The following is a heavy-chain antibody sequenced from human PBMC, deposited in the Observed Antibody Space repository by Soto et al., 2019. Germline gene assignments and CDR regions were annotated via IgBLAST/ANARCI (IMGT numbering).Heavy chain of an antibody. V-gene: IGHV1-69*06. CDR1: GGTFSSYA. D-gene: IGHD2-15*01. J-gene: IGHJ6*02. Sequence: QVQLVQSGAEVKKPGSSVKVSCKASGGTFSSYAISWVRQPPGQGLEWMGGMIPIFGTANYEQKFQGRVTITADKSTSTAYMELSSLRSEDTAVYYCARDTDIVVVVAANYYYGMDVWGQGTTVTVSS. CDR2: MIPIFGTA. CDR3: ARDTDIVVVVAANYYYGMDV.